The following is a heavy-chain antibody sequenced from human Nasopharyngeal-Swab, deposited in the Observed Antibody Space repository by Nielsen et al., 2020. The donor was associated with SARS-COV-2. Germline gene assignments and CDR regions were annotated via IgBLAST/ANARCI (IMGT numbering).Heavy chain of an antibody. Sequence: WIRQPPGKGLEWVAVVSYDGRHKSYADSVKGRFTVSKDNSKNTMYLQMGSLRAEDTAIYYCAKSLRGVSLSFGYYYGLDVWGQGTTVTVSS. J-gene: IGHJ6*02. CDR2: VSYDGRHK. V-gene: IGHV3-30*18. D-gene: IGHD3-10*01. CDR3: AKSLRGVSLSFGYYYGLDV.